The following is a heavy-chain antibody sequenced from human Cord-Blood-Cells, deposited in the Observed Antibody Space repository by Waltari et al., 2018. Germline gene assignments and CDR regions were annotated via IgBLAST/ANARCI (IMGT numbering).Heavy chain of an antibody. J-gene: IGHJ4*02. CDR3: ASGWELLDY. CDR2: IKQEGSEK. Sequence: EVQLVESGGGLVQPGGSLRLSCAASGFTFSNYWMSWVRQDPGKGLEWVANIKQEGSEKYYVDSVKDRFTLSRDNATNSLYLQMNSLRAEDTAVYYCASGWELLDYWGQGTLVTVSS. D-gene: IGHD1-26*01. CDR1: GFTFSNYW. V-gene: IGHV3-7*01.